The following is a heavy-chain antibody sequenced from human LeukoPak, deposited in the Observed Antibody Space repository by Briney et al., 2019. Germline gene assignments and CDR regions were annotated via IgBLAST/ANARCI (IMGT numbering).Heavy chain of an antibody. CDR3: ARAKSTVTTLDY. CDR1: GFTFSSYG. Sequence: PGGSLRLSCAASGFTFSSYGMHWVRQAPGKGLEWVAVIWYDGSNKYYADSVKGRFTISRDNSKNTLYLQMNSLRAEDTAVYYCARAKSTVTTLDYRGQGTLVTVSS. D-gene: IGHD4-17*01. CDR2: IWYDGSNK. V-gene: IGHV3-33*01. J-gene: IGHJ4*02.